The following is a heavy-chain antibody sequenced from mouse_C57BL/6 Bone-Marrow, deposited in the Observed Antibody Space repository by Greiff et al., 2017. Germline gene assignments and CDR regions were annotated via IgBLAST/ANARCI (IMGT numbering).Heavy chain of an antibody. J-gene: IGHJ2*01. V-gene: IGHV1-64*01. CDR3: GLASRFEY. D-gene: IGHD6-1*01. Sequence: QVHVKQPGAELVKPGASVKLSCKASGYTFTSYWMHWVKQRPGQGLEWIGMIHPNSGSTNYNEKFKSKATLTVYKSSSTAYMQLSSLTSEDSAVYYCGLASRFEYWGQGTTLTVSS. CDR1: GYTFTSYW. CDR2: IHPNSGST.